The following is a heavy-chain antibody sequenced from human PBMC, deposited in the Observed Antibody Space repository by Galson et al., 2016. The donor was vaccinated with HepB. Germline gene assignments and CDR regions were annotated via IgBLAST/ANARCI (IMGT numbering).Heavy chain of an antibody. D-gene: IGHD3-9*01. CDR1: GFRFSNFA. J-gene: IGHJ4*02. CDR2: LWYDGSNK. CDR3: VRDGIDFDTYDFDY. Sequence: SLRLSCAASGFRFSNFAMHWVRQAPGRGLEWVASLWYDGSNKRHADSVKGRFTISRDNSKNTLYLQMNSLRAEDSAVYHRVRDGIDFDTYDFDYWGQGTLVTVSS. V-gene: IGHV3-33*01.